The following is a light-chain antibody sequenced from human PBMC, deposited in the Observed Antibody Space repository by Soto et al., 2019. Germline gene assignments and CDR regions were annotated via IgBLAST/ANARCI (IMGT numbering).Light chain of an antibody. CDR2: EVG. Sequence: QSVLTQPASVSGSPGQSITISCTGTSSDIGAYNYVSWYQQHPGKAPTLMIYEVGNRPSGASNRFSGSKSGNTASLTISGLQAEGEADYYCSSYTTSSTWVFGGGTKVTVL. CDR3: SSYTTSSTWV. V-gene: IGLV2-14*01. J-gene: IGLJ3*02. CDR1: SSDIGAYNY.